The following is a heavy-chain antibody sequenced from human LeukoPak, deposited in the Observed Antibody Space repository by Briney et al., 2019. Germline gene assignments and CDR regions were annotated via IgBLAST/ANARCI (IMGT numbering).Heavy chain of an antibody. CDR2: IRYDGSNK. Sequence: PGGSLRLSCAASGFTFSSYGMHWVRQAPGKGLEWVAFIRYDGSNKYYADSVKGRFTISRDNSKNTLYLQMNSLRAEDTAVYYCAQGNREWLIPENRGQGTLVTVSS. CDR1: GFTFSSYG. V-gene: IGHV3-30*02. D-gene: IGHD5-12*01. J-gene: IGHJ4*02. CDR3: AQGNREWLIPEN.